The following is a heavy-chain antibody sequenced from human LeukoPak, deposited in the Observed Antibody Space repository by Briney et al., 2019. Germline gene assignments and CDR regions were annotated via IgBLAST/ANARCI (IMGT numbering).Heavy chain of an antibody. D-gene: IGHD3-22*01. J-gene: IGHJ6*02. CDR3: ARSFRGEDYYDSSGYYYDYYYGMDV. CDR2: INPILGIA. V-gene: IGHV1-69*04. CDR1: GGTFSSYA. Sequence: SVKVSCKASGGTFSSYAISWVRQAPGQGLEWMGRINPILGIANYAQKFQGRVTITADKSTSTAYMELSSLRSEDTAVYYCARSFRGEDYYDSSGYYYDYYYGMDVWGQGTTVTVSS.